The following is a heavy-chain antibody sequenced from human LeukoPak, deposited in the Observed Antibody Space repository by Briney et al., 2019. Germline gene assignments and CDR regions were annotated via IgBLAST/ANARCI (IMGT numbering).Heavy chain of an antibody. V-gene: IGHV4-31*03. CDR3: ARGHYDFWSGYPYYYGMDV. CDR2: IYYSGST. D-gene: IGHD3-3*01. J-gene: IGHJ6*02. CDR1: GGPISSGGYY. Sequence: SETLSLTCTVSGGPISSGGYYWSWIRQHPGKGLEWIGYIYYSGSTYYNPSLKSRVTISVDTSKNQFSLKLSSVTAADTAVYYCARGHYDFWSGYPYYYGMDVWGQGTTVTVSS.